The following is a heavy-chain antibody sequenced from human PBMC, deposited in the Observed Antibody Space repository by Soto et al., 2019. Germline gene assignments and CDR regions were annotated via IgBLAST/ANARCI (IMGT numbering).Heavy chain of an antibody. CDR1: GSTFSSYW. V-gene: IGHV3-7*03. J-gene: IGHJ4*02. CDR3: ARGYSIDY. Sequence: GGSLRLSCAASGSTFSSYWMTWVRQAPGKGLEWVANIKQEGSEKYYVDSVKGRFTISRDDAKNSLYLQMNTLRAEDTAVYYCARGYSIDYWGQGTLVTVSS. D-gene: IGHD5-18*01. CDR2: IKQEGSEK.